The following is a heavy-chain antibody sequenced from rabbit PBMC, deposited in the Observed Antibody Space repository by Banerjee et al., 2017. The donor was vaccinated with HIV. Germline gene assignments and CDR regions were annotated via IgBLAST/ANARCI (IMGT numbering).Heavy chain of an antibody. D-gene: IGHD4-2*01. J-gene: IGHJ4*01. V-gene: IGHV1S40*01. CDR3: ARDLGGVAGWNFNL. CDR2: IGTSSGNT. CDR1: GFSFSSGYD. Sequence: QQLVESGGGLVKPGASLTLTCKASGFSFSSGYDMCWVRQAPGKGLEWIACIGTSSGNTYYASWAKGRFTISKTSSTTVTLQMTSLTAADTATYFCARDLGGVAGWNFNLWGPGTLVTVS.